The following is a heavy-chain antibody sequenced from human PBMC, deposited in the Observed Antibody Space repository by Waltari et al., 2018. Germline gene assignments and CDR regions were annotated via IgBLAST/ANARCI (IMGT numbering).Heavy chain of an antibody. D-gene: IGHD6-13*01. Sequence: QLQLQESGPGLVQPSETLSLSCTVSGDSISSSNYLWGWLRQPPGKGLEWIANIYYSGTTYYNPALRSRVTISIDTSKNQFSLKMTSMTAADTAVYYCVRSGVAPARRTNGFDPWGQGTLVIVSS. J-gene: IGHJ5*02. V-gene: IGHV4-39*01. CDR1: GDSISSSNYL. CDR3: VRSGVAPARRTNGFDP. CDR2: IYYSGTT.